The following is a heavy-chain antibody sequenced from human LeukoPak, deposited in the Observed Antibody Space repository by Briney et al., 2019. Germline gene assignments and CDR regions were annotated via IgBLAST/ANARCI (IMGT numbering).Heavy chain of an antibody. V-gene: IGHV3-21*01. CDR3: AREGYCSATNCFYGMDI. CDR1: GFTFTSYA. CDR2: IGGSSGYI. Sequence: GGSLRLSCAASGFTFTSYAMNWVRQAPGKGLEWVSSIGGSSGYIYYADSVKGRFTISRDNAKNAVYLQMNSLRAEDTAVYYCAREGYCSATNCFYGMDIWGQGTTVTVSS. J-gene: IGHJ6*02. D-gene: IGHD2-2*01.